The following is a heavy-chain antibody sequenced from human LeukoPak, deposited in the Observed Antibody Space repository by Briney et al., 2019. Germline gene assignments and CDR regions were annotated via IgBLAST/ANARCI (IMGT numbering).Heavy chain of an antibody. D-gene: IGHD6-19*01. V-gene: IGHV3-23*01. Sequence: ETLSLTCTVSGGSISSGDYYWSWIRQPPGKGLEWVSAISGSGGSTYYADSVKGRFTISRDNSKNTLYLQMNSLRAEDTAVYYCARDSEERYSSGPNDYWGQGTLVTVSS. CDR2: ISGSGGST. CDR3: ARDSEERYSSGPNDY. J-gene: IGHJ4*02. CDR1: GGSISSGDYY.